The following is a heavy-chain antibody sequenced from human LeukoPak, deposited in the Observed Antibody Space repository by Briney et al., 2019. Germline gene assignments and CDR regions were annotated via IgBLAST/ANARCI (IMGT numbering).Heavy chain of an antibody. Sequence: ASVKVSCKASGYTSTSYGISWVPQAPGQGPEWMGWISTYNGYANYAQKLQGRVTMTTETSTSTAYMELRSLRSDDTAVYYCARNSSDWYGYMDVWGKGTTVTVSS. V-gene: IGHV1-18*01. D-gene: IGHD6-19*01. CDR3: ARNSSDWYGYMDV. J-gene: IGHJ6*03. CDR1: GYTSTSYG. CDR2: ISTYNGYA.